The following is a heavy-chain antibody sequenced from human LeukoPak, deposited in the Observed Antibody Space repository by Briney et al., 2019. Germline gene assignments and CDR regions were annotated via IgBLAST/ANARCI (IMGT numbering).Heavy chain of an antibody. CDR2: ISGSGDST. V-gene: IGHV3-23*01. J-gene: IGHJ4*02. D-gene: IGHD5-24*01. Sequence: GGSLRLSCAASGFTFSDSAMSWVRQAPGKGLEWVSAISGSGDSTFYADSVKGRFTFSRDNAKNSLYLEMDSLRAEDTAVYYCTRAQFRYWGQGTLVTVSS. CDR3: TRAQFRY. CDR1: GFTFSDSA.